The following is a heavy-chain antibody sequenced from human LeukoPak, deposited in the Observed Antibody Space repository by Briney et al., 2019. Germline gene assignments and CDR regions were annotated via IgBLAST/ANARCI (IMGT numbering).Heavy chain of an antibody. CDR2: INPNSGGT. Sequence: ASVKVSCKASGYTFTGYYMHWVRQAPGQGLEWMGRINPNSGGTNYAQKFQGRVTMTRDTSISTAYMELSRLRSDDTAVYYCARDSSDDSSGYYFDWGQGTLVTVSS. CDR3: ARDSSDDSSGYYFD. CDR1: GYTFTGYY. J-gene: IGHJ4*02. V-gene: IGHV1-2*06. D-gene: IGHD3-22*01.